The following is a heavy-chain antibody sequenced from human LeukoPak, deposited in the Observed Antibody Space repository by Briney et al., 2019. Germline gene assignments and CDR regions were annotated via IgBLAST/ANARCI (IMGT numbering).Heavy chain of an antibody. CDR2: IYYSGST. D-gene: IGHD2-2*01. Sequence: SETLSLTCSVSGGSISSDGYYWSWIRQRPGKGLEWIGYIYYSGSTYYNPSLKSQVTMSVDTSKNQFSLKLSSVTAAGTAVYYCARTDTSVSFDYWGQGTPVTVSS. CDR3: ARTDTSVSFDY. CDR1: GGSISSDGYY. J-gene: IGHJ4*02. V-gene: IGHV4-31*01.